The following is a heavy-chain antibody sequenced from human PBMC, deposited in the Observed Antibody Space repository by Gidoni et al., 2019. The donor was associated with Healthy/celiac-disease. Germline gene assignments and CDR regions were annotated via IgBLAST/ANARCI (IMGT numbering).Heavy chain of an antibody. V-gene: IGHV3-23*01. J-gene: IGHJ4*02. CDR2: MSGSGGST. CDR3: AKEWYCSGGSCYSYFDY. D-gene: IGHD2-15*01. Sequence: EVQLLESGGGLVQPGGSLILSCSASGFPFCSYAMSWVRQAPGQGLGWVSAMSGSGGSTYYAESVKGRFTISRDNSKNTLYLQMNSLRDEDTAVYYCAKEWYCSGGSCYSYFDYWGQGTLVTVSS. CDR1: GFPFCSYA.